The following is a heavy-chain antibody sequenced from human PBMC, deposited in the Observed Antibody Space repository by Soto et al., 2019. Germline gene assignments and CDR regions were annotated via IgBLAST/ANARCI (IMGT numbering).Heavy chain of an antibody. Sequence: GGSLRLSCAASGFKFSNYAMSWVRQAPGKGLEWVSVIYSGGSTYYADSVKGRFTISRDNSKNTLYLQMNSLRAEDTAVYYCARDRYNWNYVSDYGMDVWGQGTTVTVSS. CDR3: ARDRYNWNYVSDYGMDV. CDR1: GFKFSNYA. D-gene: IGHD1-7*01. J-gene: IGHJ6*02. CDR2: IYSGGST. V-gene: IGHV3-53*01.